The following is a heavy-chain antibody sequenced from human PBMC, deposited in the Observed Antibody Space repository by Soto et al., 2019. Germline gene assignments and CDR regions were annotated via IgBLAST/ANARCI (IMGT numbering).Heavy chain of an antibody. CDR1: GFTFSDHY. CDR3: ARDLGKGASLDY. J-gene: IGHJ4*01. CDR2: IRNKANSYTT. V-gene: IGHV3-72*01. Sequence: EVQLVESGGGLVQPGGSQRLSWAASGFTFSDHYMDWVRQAPGKGLEWVGRIRNKANSYTTDYAASVKGRFPISRDDSTNSLDLQMNTLKTEDTAIYYGARDLGKGASLDYWGHRTLATVSS. D-gene: IGHD1-26*01.